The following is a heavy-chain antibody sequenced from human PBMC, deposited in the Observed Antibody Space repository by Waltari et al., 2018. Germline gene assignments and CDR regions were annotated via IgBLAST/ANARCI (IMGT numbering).Heavy chain of an antibody. D-gene: IGHD3-10*01. V-gene: IGHV3-9*01. J-gene: IGHJ4*02. Sequence: EVQLVTSGGGLVQPGRSLRLACVGSGFRFDDYAMYWFRQRPGTGLGWLSCIGWNSGAIVYADSVRGRFSTYRDNARKALYLQMGRLRPEDTALYYCVKGGWGFGAFYEQHWGQGIQVTVSS. CDR1: GFRFDDYA. CDR3: VKGGWGFGAFYEQH. CDR2: IGWNSGAI.